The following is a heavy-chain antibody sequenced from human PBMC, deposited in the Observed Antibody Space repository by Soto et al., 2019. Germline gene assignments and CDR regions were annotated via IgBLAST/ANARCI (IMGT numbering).Heavy chain of an antibody. V-gene: IGHV1-2*04. J-gene: IGHJ6*02. D-gene: IGHD6-13*01. Sequence: QVQLVQSGAEVKKPGASVKVSCKASGYTFTGYYMHWVRQAPGQGLEWMGWINPNSGGTNYAQKFQGWVNMTRDTSISTAYMDLSRLRSDDTAVYYCARALRDSSSWNDYYGMDVWGQGTTVTFAS. CDR2: INPNSGGT. CDR1: GYTFTGYY. CDR3: ARALRDSSSWNDYYGMDV.